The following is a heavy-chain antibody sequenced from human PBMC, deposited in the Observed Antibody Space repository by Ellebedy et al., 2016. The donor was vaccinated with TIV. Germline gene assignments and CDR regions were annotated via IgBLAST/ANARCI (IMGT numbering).Heavy chain of an antibody. CDR2: IKNDGSST. CDR1: GFTLSTYW. D-gene: IGHD2-2*01. Sequence: GGSLRLXXAAPGFTLSTYWMHWVRQAPGEGLVWVSRIKNDGSSTHYADSVKGRFTISRDNAKNTLYLQMNSLRAEDTAVYYCARGTCSSTTCHVTLFDYWGQGSLVTVSS. J-gene: IGHJ4*02. V-gene: IGHV3-74*01. CDR3: ARGTCSSTTCHVTLFDY.